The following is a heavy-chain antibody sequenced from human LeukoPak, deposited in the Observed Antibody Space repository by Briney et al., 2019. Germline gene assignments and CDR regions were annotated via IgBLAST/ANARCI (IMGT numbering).Heavy chain of an antibody. Sequence: ASVKVSCKASGYTFTSYDINWVRQAPRQGLEWMGWISTYNGNTNYAQKLQGRVTMTTDTSTSTAYMELISLTSEDTAMYYCARDLLSVDNYDALDIWGQGTMVTVSS. CDR2: ISTYNGNT. CDR1: GYTFTSYD. D-gene: IGHD5-12*01. V-gene: IGHV1-18*01. CDR3: ARDLLSVDNYDALDI. J-gene: IGHJ3*02.